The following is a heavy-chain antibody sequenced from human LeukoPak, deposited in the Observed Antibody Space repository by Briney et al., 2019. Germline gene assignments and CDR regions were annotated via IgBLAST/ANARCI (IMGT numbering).Heavy chain of an antibody. Sequence: PGGSLRLSCAASGFTFSTFRMDWVRQTPGRGLVWVSRITSDGTTTTYADSVKGRFTISRDNAKNTLYLQINRLRVEDTAVYYCARVDYGADYCGPGTLVTVSS. CDR2: ITSDGTTT. CDR3: ARVDYGADY. CDR1: GFTFSTFR. V-gene: IGHV3-74*01. J-gene: IGHJ4*02. D-gene: IGHD4/OR15-4a*01.